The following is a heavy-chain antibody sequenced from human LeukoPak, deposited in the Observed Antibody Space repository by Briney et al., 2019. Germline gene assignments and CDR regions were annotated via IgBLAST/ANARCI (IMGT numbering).Heavy chain of an antibody. D-gene: IGHD2-15*01. CDR2: ILYDGSNK. CDR1: GFTFSSHA. Sequence: PGGSLRLSCAASGFTFSSHAMHWVRQAPGKGLEWVAVILYDGSNKYYVDSVKGRFTISRDDSRNTLYLQMNSLRAEDTAVYYCARGVHCSGGSCYPFDYWGQGTLVTVPS. J-gene: IGHJ4*02. CDR3: ARGVHCSGGSCYPFDY. V-gene: IGHV3-30*04.